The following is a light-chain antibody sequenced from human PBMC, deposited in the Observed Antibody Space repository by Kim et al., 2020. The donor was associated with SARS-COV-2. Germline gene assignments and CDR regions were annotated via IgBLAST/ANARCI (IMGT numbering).Light chain of an antibody. CDR3: QSYDSSLSGWV. Sequence: WITSTCTGGTPTMGAGYNVRWYQKLPGAAPKLRMYGNSNRPSGVPDRFSGSKSGTSASLAITGLQAEDEADYYCQSYDSSLSGWVFGGGTQLTVL. V-gene: IGLV1-40*01. CDR1: TPTMGAGYN. CDR2: GNS. J-gene: IGLJ3*02.